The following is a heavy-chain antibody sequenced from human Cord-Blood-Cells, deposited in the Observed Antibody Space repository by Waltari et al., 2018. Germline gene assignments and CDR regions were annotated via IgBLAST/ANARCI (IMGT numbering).Heavy chain of an antibody. D-gene: IGHD4-17*01. CDR3: ATVDYGDNWFDP. CDR1: GYTLTELS. CDR2: FDPEESET. V-gene: IGHV1-24*01. Sequence: QVQLVQSGAEVKKPGASVKVSCKVSGYTLTELSMHWVRQAPGKGLEWMGGFDPEESETIYAQKFQGRVTMTEDTSTDTAYMELSSLRSEDTAVYYCATVDYGDNWFDPWGQGTLVTVSS. J-gene: IGHJ5*02.